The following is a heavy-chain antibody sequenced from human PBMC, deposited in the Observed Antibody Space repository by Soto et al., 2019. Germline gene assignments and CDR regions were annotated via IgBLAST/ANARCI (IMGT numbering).Heavy chain of an antibody. CDR1: GGSISGSSYY. J-gene: IGHJ4*02. CDR2: VYSSGGA. Sequence: XGTLALTCSVSGGSISGSSYYGGWIRQPPGKGLEWIGSVYSSGGAYYNPSLKSRVTISADTSENQLSLKLNSLTAADTAVYYCARTGDRNDLDYWGQGTLVTVSS. D-gene: IGHD1-1*01. V-gene: IGHV4-39*01. CDR3: ARTGDRNDLDY.